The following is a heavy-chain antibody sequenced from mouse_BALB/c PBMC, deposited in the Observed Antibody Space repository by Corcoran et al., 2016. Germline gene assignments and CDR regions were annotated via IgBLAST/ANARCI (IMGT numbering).Heavy chain of an antibody. CDR3: ARKYGYYYDAMDY. CDR1: GYTFTSYV. J-gene: IGHJ4*01. Sequence: EVQLQQSGPELVKPGASVKMSCKASGYTFTSYVMHWVKQKPGQGLEWIGYINPYNDGTKYNEKFKGKATLTSDKSSSTAYMELSSLTSEDSAVYYCARKYGYYYDAMDYWGQGTSVTVSS. D-gene: IGHD2-10*02. V-gene: IGHV1S136*01. CDR2: INPYNDGT.